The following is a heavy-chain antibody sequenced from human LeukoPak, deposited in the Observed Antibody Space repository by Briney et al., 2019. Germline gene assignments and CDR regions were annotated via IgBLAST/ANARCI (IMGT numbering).Heavy chain of an antibody. V-gene: IGHV3-30-3*01. CDR2: ITYDGGSK. CDR1: GFSFSSYA. Sequence: GRSLRLSCAASGFSFSSYAMHWVRQAPGKGLEWVGVITYDGGSKFYADSVKGRFTISRDDSENTAYLQMNSLRADDTAVYYCAADFSSLSWPGYWGQGTLVTVSS. D-gene: IGHD2-2*01. J-gene: IGHJ4*02. CDR3: AADFSSLSWPGY.